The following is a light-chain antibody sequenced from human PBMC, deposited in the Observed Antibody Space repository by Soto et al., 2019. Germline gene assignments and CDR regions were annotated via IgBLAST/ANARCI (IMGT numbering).Light chain of an antibody. CDR3: QQYFSFPWT. CDR2: WAS. V-gene: IGKV4-1*01. CDR1: QSVLYSSNNKNY. Sequence: DIVMTQSPDSLAVSLGERATINCKSSQSVLYSSNNKNYLAWYQQRPGQPPNLLIYWASTRESGVPDRFSGSGSGTDFTLTIGSLQAEDVAIYYCQQYFSFPWTFGQGTKVEIK. J-gene: IGKJ1*01.